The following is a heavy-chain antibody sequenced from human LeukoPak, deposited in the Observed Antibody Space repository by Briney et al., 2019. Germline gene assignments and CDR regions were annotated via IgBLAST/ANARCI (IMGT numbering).Heavy chain of an antibody. V-gene: IGHV4-61*02. Sequence: SETLSLTCTVSGDSINTGRYYWSWIRLPAGKGLEWIGRIHTDGSTNYNPSLKSRVTISVDTSKNQFSLKLSSVTAADTAVYYCARDSSPGTFDYWGQGTLVTVSS. CDR2: IHTDGST. CDR3: ARDSSPGTFDY. J-gene: IGHJ4*02. CDR1: GDSINTGRYY. D-gene: IGHD6-13*01.